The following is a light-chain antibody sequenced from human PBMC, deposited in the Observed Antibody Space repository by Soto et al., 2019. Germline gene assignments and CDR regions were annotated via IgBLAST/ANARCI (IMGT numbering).Light chain of an antibody. CDR2: DDN. V-gene: IGLV1-51*01. CDR3: AAWSDTLNGPV. CDR1: SSNIGGNS. Sequence: QSVMTQPPSVSAAPGQKVTISCSGSSSNIGGNSVSWYQQLPGTAPKLLIYDDNKRPSGIPDRFSGSKSGTSATLGITGFQTGDEADYYCAAWSDTLNGPVFGGGTKLTVL. J-gene: IGLJ3*02.